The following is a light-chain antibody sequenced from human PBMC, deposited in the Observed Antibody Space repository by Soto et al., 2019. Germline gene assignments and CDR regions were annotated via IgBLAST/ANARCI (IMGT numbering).Light chain of an antibody. CDR3: QQRVSWPWT. J-gene: IGKJ1*01. CDR1: QTVVGF. Sequence: PGERATLSCRASQTVVGFLAWYQQKPGQAPRLLIYDASNRAAAIPARFSGSGSGTDYTLTISSLEPEDFAIYYCQQRVSWPWTFGQGTKVEIK. CDR2: DAS. V-gene: IGKV3-11*01.